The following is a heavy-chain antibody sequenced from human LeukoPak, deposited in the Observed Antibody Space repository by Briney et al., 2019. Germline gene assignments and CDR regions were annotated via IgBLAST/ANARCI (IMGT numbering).Heavy chain of an antibody. CDR1: GYTFTSYD. J-gene: IGHJ6*03. CDR3: ARSPPTIRSGYYILNYYYYYMDV. V-gene: IGHV1-8*03. D-gene: IGHD3-3*01. CDR2: MNPNSGNT. Sequence: GASVKVSCKASGYTFTSYDINWVRQATGQGLEWMGWMNPNSGNTGYAQKFQGRVTITRNTSISTAYMELSSLRSEDTAVYYCARSPPTIRSGYYILNYYYYYMDVWGKGTTVTVSS.